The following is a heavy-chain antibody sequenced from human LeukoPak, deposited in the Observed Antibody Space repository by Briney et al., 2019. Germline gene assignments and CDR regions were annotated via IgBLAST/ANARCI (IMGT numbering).Heavy chain of an antibody. CDR3: ARVPPFGVTICGVVTNYYMDV. Sequence: GGSLRLSCAASGFTFSSYGMHWVRQAPGKGLEWVAVIWYDGSNKYYADSVKGRFTISRDNSKNTLYLQMNSLRAEDTALYYCARVPPFGVTICGVVTNYYMDVWGKGTTVTVSS. D-gene: IGHD3-3*01. J-gene: IGHJ6*03. CDR2: IWYDGSNK. V-gene: IGHV3-33*01. CDR1: GFTFSSYG.